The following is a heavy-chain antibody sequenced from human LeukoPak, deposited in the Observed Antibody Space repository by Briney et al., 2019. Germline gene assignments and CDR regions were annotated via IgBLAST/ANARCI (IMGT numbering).Heavy chain of an antibody. D-gene: IGHD3-10*01. Sequence: SETLSLTCAVYGGSFSGYYWSWIRHPPEKGLEWVGEINHSGRTKYNPSLKRRVPISVDTSKDQFSLKLSSVTAADTAVYYCARRRGSGSYYNRDRWGLNWFDPWGQGTLVIVSS. V-gene: IGHV4-34*01. CDR3: ARRRGSGSYYNRDRWGLNWFDP. J-gene: IGHJ5*02. CDR1: GGSFSGYY. CDR2: INHSGRT.